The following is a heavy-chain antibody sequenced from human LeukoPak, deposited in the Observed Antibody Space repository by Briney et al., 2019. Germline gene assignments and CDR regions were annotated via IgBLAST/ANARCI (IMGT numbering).Heavy chain of an antibody. CDR1: LVTFTTYS. Sequence: GGSLRLSCAPSLVTFTTYSMNSVRQAPGKGLEWVSYISSRSNTIYYADSVKGRFTISRDNAKNSLYLQMNSLRDEDTAVYYCARGSRIYDSLTGYYSDWGQGTLVTVSS. CDR3: ARGSRIYDSLTGYYSD. V-gene: IGHV3-48*02. J-gene: IGHJ4*02. D-gene: IGHD3-9*01. CDR2: ISSRSNTI.